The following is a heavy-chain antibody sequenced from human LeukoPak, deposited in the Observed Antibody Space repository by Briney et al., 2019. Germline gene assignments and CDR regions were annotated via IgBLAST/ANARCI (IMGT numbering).Heavy chain of an antibody. J-gene: IGHJ5*02. CDR3: AREVAARTPNNWFDP. Sequence: GASVKVSCKASGYTFTGYYVHWVRQAPGQGLEWMGWINPNSGGTNYAQKFQGRVTMTRDTSISTAYMELSRLRSDDTAVYYCAREVAARTPNNWFDPWGQGTLVTVSS. CDR1: GYTFTGYY. CDR2: INPNSGGT. V-gene: IGHV1-2*02. D-gene: IGHD6-6*01.